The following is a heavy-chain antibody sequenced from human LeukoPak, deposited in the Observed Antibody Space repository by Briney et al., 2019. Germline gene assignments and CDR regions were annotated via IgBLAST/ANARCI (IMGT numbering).Heavy chain of an antibody. V-gene: IGHV4-34*01. D-gene: IGHD3-22*01. CDR1: GGSFSGYY. Sequence: PSESLSLTCAVYGGSFSGYYWSWIRQPPGKGLEWIGEINHSGSTNYNPSLKSRVTISVDTSKNQFSLKLSSVTAADTAVYYCARGKDYYDSRGYLIYWGQGTLVTVSS. CDR3: ARGKDYYDSRGYLIY. CDR2: INHSGST. J-gene: IGHJ4*02.